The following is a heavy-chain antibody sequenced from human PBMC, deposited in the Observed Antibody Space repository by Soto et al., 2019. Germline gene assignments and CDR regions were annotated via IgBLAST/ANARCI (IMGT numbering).Heavy chain of an antibody. V-gene: IGHV3-66*01. D-gene: IGHD4-17*01. Sequence: EVQLVESGGGLVQPGGSLRLSCAASGFTVSNNYMCWVRQAPGKGLEWVSLIYSGGVTHYADSVRGRFTISRDNSRNTLYLQMNSLRADDTAVYYCVKRGTTVTTSLWYWGQGTLVTVSS. CDR3: VKRGTTVTTSLWY. J-gene: IGHJ4*02. CDR1: GFTVSNNY. CDR2: IYSGGVT.